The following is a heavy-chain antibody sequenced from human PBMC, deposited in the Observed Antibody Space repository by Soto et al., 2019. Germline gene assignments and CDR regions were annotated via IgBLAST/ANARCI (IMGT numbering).Heavy chain of an antibody. CDR1: GFTFSSYW. CDR3: ARARRWLPPHYDY. D-gene: IGHD3-22*01. CDR2: IKQDGSEK. V-gene: IGHV3-7*01. J-gene: IGHJ4*02. Sequence: PGGSLRLSCAASGFTFSSYWMSWVRQAPGKGLEWVANIKQDGSEKYYVDSVKGRFTISRDNAKNSLYLQMNSLRAEDTAVYDCARARRWLPPHYDYWGQGTLVTVSS.